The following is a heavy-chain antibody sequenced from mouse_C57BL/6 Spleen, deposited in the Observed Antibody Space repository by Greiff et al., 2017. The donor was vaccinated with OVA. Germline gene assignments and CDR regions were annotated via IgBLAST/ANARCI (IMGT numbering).Heavy chain of an antibody. CDR1: GYTFTSYW. V-gene: IGHV1-50*01. J-gene: IGHJ2*01. CDR3: ARPAQAYYYGD. CDR2: IDPSDSYT. Sequence: QVQLQQPGAELVKPGASVKLSCKASGYTFTSYWMQWVKQRPGQGLEWIGAIDPSDSYTNYNQKFKGKATLTVDTSSSTAYMQLSSLTSDDSEVYYCARPAQAYYYGDWGKGTTLSVAS. D-gene: IGHD3-2*02.